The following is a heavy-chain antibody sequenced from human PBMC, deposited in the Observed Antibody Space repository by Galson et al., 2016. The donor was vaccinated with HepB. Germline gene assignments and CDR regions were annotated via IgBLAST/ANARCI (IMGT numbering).Heavy chain of an antibody. CDR3: AREDGGLLLGFGMDV. CDR1: GFAFGSHW. V-gene: IGHV3-74*01. CDR2: INSDGTIS. D-gene: IGHD1-26*01. Sequence: SLRLSCAASGFAFGSHWMHWVRQVPGKGLVWVSRINSDGTISNYADSVKGRFTISRDNSKNTLYLQMNSLRAEDTAVYYCAREDGGLLLGFGMDVWGQGTTVTVSS. J-gene: IGHJ6*02.